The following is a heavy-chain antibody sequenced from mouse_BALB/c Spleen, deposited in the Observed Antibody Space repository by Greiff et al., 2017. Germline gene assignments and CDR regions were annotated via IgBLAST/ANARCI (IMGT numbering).Heavy chain of an antibody. CDR1: GFTFSSYG. D-gene: IGHD2-4*01. CDR2: ISSGGSYT. J-gene: IGHJ4*01. Sequence: EVQGVESGGDLVKPGGSLKLSCAASGFTFSSYGMSWVRQTPDKRLEWVATISSGGSYTYYPDSVKGRFTISRDNAKNTLYLQMSSLKSEDTAMYYCARHEGLRRAMDYWGQGTSVTVSS. CDR3: ARHEGLRRAMDY. V-gene: IGHV5-6*01.